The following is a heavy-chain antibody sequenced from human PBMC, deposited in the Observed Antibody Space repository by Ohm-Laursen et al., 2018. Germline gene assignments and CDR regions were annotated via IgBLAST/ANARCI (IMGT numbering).Heavy chain of an antibody. Sequence: SLRLSCAAPGFTFSTYGMHWVRQAPGKGLEWVAVIWYDGSNKYYADSVKGRFTISRDNAKNSLYLQMNSLRAEDTAVYYCARVGSISFDYWGQGTLVTVSS. V-gene: IGHV3-33*01. CDR2: IWYDGSNK. J-gene: IGHJ4*02. CDR1: GFTFSTYG. CDR3: ARVGSISFDY. D-gene: IGHD6-6*01.